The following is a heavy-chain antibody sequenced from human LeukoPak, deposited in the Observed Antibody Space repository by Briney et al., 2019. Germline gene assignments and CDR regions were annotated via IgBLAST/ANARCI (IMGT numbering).Heavy chain of an antibody. J-gene: IGHJ5*01. CDR1: GGSFNDNY. D-gene: IGHD2-15*01. V-gene: IGHV4-59*01. Sequence: PSETLSLTCNVSGGSFNDNYWNWIRHLPGKGLEWIDYVYHNGHSDYSPSLKSRVTISVDTSTHQFSLKMISVTAADTAVYYCASLGYSSGWLDSWGHGSLVIVSS. CDR3: ASLGYSSGWLDS. CDR2: VYHNGHS.